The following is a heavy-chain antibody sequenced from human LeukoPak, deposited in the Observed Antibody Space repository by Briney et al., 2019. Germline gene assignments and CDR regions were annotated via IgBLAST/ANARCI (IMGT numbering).Heavy chain of an antibody. J-gene: IGHJ4*02. CDR1: EYSFTSYW. CDR3: ARSGDSGSYYDNFDY. CDR2: IYPGDSDT. Sequence: GESLKSSCKGSEYSFTSYWIGWVRQMPGKGLEWMGIIYPGDSDTRYSPSFQGQVTISADTSISTAYLQWSSLKASDTAMYYCARSGDSGSYYDNFDYWGQGTLVTVSS. D-gene: IGHD1-26*01. V-gene: IGHV5-51*01.